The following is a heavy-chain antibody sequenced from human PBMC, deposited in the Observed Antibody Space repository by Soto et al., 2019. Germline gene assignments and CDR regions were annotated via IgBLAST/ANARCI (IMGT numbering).Heavy chain of an antibody. J-gene: IGHJ6*02. V-gene: IGHV3-30*18. Sequence: GGSLRLSCAASGFTFSSYGMHWVRQAPGKGLEWVAVISYDGSNKYYADSVKGRFTISRDNSKNTLYLQMNSLRAEDTAVYYCAKTQGATVTTFYYYYGMDVWGQGTTVTVSS. D-gene: IGHD4-4*01. CDR1: GFTFSSYG. CDR2: ISYDGSNK. CDR3: AKTQGATVTTFYYYYGMDV.